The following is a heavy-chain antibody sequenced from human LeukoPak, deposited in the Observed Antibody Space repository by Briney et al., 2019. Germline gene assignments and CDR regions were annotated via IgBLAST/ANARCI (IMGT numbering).Heavy chain of an antibody. CDR2: IYYSGST. J-gene: IGHJ6*02. CDR1: GDSISTGGYY. Sequence: SETLSLTCTVSGDSISTGGYYWAWIRQHRARGLEWIGYIYYSGSTHYNPSLQSRVTISVDTSKNQFSLNLNSVTAADTAVYYCARVIVVVPIGVYHYYAMDVWGQGTTVTVSS. V-gene: IGHV4-31*03. CDR3: ARVIVVVPIGVYHYYAMDV. D-gene: IGHD2-2*01.